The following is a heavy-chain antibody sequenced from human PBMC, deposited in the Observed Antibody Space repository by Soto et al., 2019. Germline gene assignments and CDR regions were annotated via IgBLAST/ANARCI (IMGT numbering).Heavy chain of an antibody. D-gene: IGHD2-2*01. CDR3: ARLQGIGYDGWYFDL. Sequence: QVQLQESGPGLVKPSETLSLTCTVSDGSISGSYWSWIRQPPGKGLEWIGYIWYTGTTNYNPSLKSRVTISVDASKKHFSLMLSSVTAADTAIYYCARLQGIGYDGWYFDLWGRGALVPVSS. V-gene: IGHV4-59*08. J-gene: IGHJ2*01. CDR2: IWYTGTT. CDR1: DGSISGSY.